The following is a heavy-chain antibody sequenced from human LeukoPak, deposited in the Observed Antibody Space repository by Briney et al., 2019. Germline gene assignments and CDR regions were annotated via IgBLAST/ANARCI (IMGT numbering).Heavy chain of an antibody. CDR1: GFTFSNYW. CDR3: ARRAGAYSHPYDY. CDR2: INSDGINT. V-gene: IGHV3-74*01. D-gene: IGHD4/OR15-4a*01. Sequence: GGSLRLSCAASGFTFSNYWMHWVRQAPGKGLVWVSRINSDGINTSYADSVKGRFTISRDNAKNTLNLQMNSLRAEDTAVYYCARRAGAYSHPYDYWGQGTLVTVSS. J-gene: IGHJ4*02.